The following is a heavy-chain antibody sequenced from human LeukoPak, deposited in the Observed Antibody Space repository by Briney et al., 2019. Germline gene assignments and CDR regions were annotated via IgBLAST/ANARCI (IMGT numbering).Heavy chain of an antibody. CDR1: GFTFSSYA. D-gene: IGHD3-16*01. J-gene: IGHJ4*02. CDR3: ARTPTYYDYVWGTYYFDY. Sequence: GGSLRLSCAASGFTFSSYAMSWVRQAPGKGLEWVSAISGSGGSTYYTDSVKGRFTISRDNSKNTLYLQINSLRAEDTAVYYCARTPTYYDYVWGTYYFDYWGQGTLVTVSS. V-gene: IGHV3-23*01. CDR2: ISGSGGST.